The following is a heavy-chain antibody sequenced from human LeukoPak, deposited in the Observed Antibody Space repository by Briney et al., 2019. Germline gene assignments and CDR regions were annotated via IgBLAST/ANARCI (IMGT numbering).Heavy chain of an antibody. J-gene: IGHJ4*02. D-gene: IGHD2/OR15-2a*01. CDR1: GGSISNFY. CDR3: ARDPFYDKRDSYFDY. Sequence: SETLSLTRTVSGGSISNFYWSWIRQPPGKGLEWIGFLYDSGNNKYNPSLKSRVTISVDTSKNQFSLKLSSVTAADTAVYYCARDPFYDKRDSYFDYWGQGTLVTVSS. V-gene: IGHV4-59*01. CDR2: LYDSGNN.